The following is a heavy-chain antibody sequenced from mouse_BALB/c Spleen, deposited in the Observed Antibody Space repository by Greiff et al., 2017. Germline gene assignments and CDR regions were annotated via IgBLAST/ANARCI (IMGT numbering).Heavy chain of an antibody. Sequence: QVQLQQSGPGLVQPSQSLSITCPVSGFSLTSYGVHWVRQSPGKGLEWLGVIWSGGSTDYNAAFISRLSISKDNSKSQVFFKMNSLQANDTAIDYCARGGFDYDDPYYYAMDYWGQGTSVTVSS. D-gene: IGHD2-4*01. V-gene: IGHV2-2*02. J-gene: IGHJ4*01. CDR3: ARGGFDYDDPYYYAMDY. CDR1: GFSLTSYG. CDR2: IWSGGST.